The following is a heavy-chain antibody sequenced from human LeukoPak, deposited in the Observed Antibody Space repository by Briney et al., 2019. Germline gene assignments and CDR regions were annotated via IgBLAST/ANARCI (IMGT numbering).Heavy chain of an antibody. CDR1: GFTFSSYG. CDR3: ARVRAGYCTSTSCYTGMDV. J-gene: IGHJ6*02. D-gene: IGHD2-2*01. V-gene: IGHV3-30*03. Sequence: GRSLRLSCAASGFTFSSYGMHWVRQAPGKGLEWVALISCDGSNEYYADSVRGRFTISRDNSKFTLYMQMNSLRAEDTAVYYCARVRAGYCTSTSCYTGMDVWGQGTTVTVSS. CDR2: ISCDGSNE.